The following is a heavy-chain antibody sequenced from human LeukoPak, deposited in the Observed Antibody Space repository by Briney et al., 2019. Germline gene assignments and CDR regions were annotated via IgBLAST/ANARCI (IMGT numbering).Heavy chain of an antibody. J-gene: IGHJ4*02. Sequence: GASVKVSCTASGGIFSSYAISRVRQAPGQGLEWMGGIIPIFGTANYAQKFQGRVTITADESTSTAYMELSSLRSEDTAVYYCARDQVSFGFDYWGQGTLVTVSS. CDR2: IIPIFGTA. CDR3: ARDQVSFGFDY. V-gene: IGHV1-69*13. CDR1: GGIFSSYA. D-gene: IGHD2-15*01.